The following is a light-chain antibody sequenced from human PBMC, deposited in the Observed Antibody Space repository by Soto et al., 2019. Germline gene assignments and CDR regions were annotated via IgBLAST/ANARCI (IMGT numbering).Light chain of an antibody. CDR1: QRVGSSY. Sequence: EIVLTQSPATLSLSPGETATLSCRASQRVGSSYLAWYQQKPGQAPRLLSYGASSRATGIPDRFSGSGSGTEFTLTISRLEPEDFEVYYCPQYGSSPFTFGPGTKVDIK. CDR3: PQYGSSPFT. CDR2: GAS. V-gene: IGKV3-20*01. J-gene: IGKJ3*01.